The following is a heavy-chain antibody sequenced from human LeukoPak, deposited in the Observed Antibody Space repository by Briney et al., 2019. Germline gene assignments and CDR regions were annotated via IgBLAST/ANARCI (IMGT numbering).Heavy chain of an antibody. J-gene: IGHJ4*02. V-gene: IGHV4-39*07. CDR3: ARVGLRGSSGYFDY. CDR1: GGSISSSSYY. CDR2: IYYSGST. D-gene: IGHD3-22*01. Sequence: SETLSLTCTVSGGSISSSSYYWGWIRQPPGKGLEWIGSIYYSGSTYYNPSLKSRVTISVDTSKNQFSLKLSSVTAADTAVYYCARVGLRGSSGYFDYWGQGTLVTVSS.